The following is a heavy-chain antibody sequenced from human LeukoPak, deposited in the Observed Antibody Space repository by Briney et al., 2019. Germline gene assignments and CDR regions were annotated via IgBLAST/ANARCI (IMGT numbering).Heavy chain of an antibody. CDR2: VNPNSGHT. CDR1: GYTFTSFD. D-gene: IGHD2-15*01. J-gene: IGHJ4*02. V-gene: IGHV1-8*01. Sequence: ASVKVSCKASGYTFTSFDINWVRQATGQGLEWMGWVNPNSGHTGYAQKFQGRVTMTRNTSISTAYMELSSLTSEDTAVYYCARGAPGSYCSGGSCPYFDYWGQGTLVSVSS. CDR3: ARGAPGSYCSGGSCPYFDY.